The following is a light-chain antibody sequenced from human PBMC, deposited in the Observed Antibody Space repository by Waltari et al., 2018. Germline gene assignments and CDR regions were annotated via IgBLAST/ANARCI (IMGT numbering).Light chain of an antibody. CDR3: QQYDKWPPT. J-gene: IGKJ2*01. V-gene: IGKV3-15*01. CDR2: GGH. CDR1: HSVSSN. Sequence: EIMMTQSPATLSLSPGQRATLSCWASHSVSSNLAWYQQQPGQTPRLLTSGGHTRATGVPARLSGSESGTDFILTISSLQSEDFAVYYCQQYDKWPPTFGQGTKLEIK.